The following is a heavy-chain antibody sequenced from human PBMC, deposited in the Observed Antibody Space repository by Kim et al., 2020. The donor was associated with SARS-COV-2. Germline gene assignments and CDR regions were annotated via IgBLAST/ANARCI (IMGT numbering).Heavy chain of an antibody. CDR3: ARAGRQWLVRPLFYYFYY. V-gene: IGHV4-34*01. CDR1: GGSFSGYY. Sequence: SETLSLTCAVYGGSFSGYYWSWIRQPPGKGLEWIGEINHSGSTNYNPSLNNRVTISVDTSTNQFSLKLSSVTPSDTAVYYCARAGRQWLVRPLFYYFYY. J-gene: IGHJ4*01. CDR2: INHSGST. D-gene: IGHD6-19*01.